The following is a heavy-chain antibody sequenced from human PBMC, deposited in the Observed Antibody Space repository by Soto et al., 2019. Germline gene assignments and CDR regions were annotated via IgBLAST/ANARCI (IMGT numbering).Heavy chain of an antibody. CDR2: IIPIFGTA. Sequence: ASVKVSCKASGGTFSSYAISWVRQAPGQGLEWMGGIIPIFGTANYAQKFQGRVTITADESTSTAYMELSSLRSEDTAVYYCARDRYCSGGSCYGYFDYWGQGTLVTVPQ. D-gene: IGHD2-15*01. V-gene: IGHV1-69*13. J-gene: IGHJ4*02. CDR3: ARDRYCSGGSCYGYFDY. CDR1: GGTFSSYA.